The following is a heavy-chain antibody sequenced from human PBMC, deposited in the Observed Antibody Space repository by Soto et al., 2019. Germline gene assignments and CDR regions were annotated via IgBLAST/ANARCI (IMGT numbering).Heavy chain of an antibody. CDR3: ATDFRDSCSGTSCIYFDP. J-gene: IGHJ4*02. CDR1: GYAFTSYG. Sequence: QVQLVQSGGEVKEPGASVRVSCKTFGYAFTSYGISWVRQAPGQGLEWMAWISANNGDTNSAEKFQGRVTLTTDSSTNAAHMELRSLRSDDTAIYYCATDFRDSCSGTSCIYFDPWGQGTLVTVSS. D-gene: IGHD2-2*01. CDR2: ISANNGDT. V-gene: IGHV1-18*01.